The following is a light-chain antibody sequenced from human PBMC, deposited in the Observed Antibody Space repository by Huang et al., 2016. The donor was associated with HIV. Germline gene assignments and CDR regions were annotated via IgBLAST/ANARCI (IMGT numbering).Light chain of an antibody. V-gene: IGKV3-15*01. CDR1: QTINNN. Sequence: EVMMTQSPATLSVSPGARTNSSCRASQTINNNLAWFQQKPGQSPSRHIYVASARAAGIPARFSGSGSGTEFTLTISSAQSEDFTLYYCQQYSNWPYTFGQGTKLEMK. J-gene: IGKJ2*01. CDR3: QQYSNWPYT. CDR2: VAS.